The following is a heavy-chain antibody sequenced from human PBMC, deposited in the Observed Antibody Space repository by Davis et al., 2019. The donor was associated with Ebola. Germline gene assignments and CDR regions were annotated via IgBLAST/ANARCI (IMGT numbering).Heavy chain of an antibody. V-gene: IGHV4-59*11. J-gene: IGHJ4*02. CDR1: GVSITNHY. CDR3: ARDVGWQQFDY. D-gene: IGHD5-24*01. CDR2: VYYSGDT. Sequence: PSETLSLTCTVSGVSITNHYCSWIRQPPGKGLEWIGYVYYSGDTSSNPSLKSRVTMSVDTSKDQFSLKLRSVTAADTAIYYCARDVGWQQFDYWGQGTLVTVSS.